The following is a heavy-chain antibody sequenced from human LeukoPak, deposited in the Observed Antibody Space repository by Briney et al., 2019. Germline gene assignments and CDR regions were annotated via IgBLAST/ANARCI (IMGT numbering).Heavy chain of an antibody. D-gene: IGHD3-16*02. V-gene: IGHV3-30*04. CDR3: AKDRSWHGLEY. J-gene: IGHJ4*02. Sequence: GGSLRLSCAASGFTFAGYTMHWVRQAPGKGLEWATLITYDGSTKYYADSVKGRFTISRDNSKNRLYLQMDSLRGEDTAVYYCAKDRSWHGLEYWGQGALVTVSS. CDR2: ITYDGSTK. CDR1: GFTFAGYT.